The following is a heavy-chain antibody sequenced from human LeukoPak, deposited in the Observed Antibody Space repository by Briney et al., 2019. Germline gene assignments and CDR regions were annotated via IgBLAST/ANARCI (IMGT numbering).Heavy chain of an antibody. Sequence: GGSLRLSCAASGFTFSSYSMNWVRQAPGKGLEWVSYISSSSSTIYYADSVKGRFTISRDNAKNSLYLQMNSLRAEDTAVYYCASVGAAAGTDYWGQGTLVTVSS. D-gene: IGHD6-13*01. CDR3: ASVGAAAGTDY. CDR1: GFTFSSYS. V-gene: IGHV3-48*04. CDR2: ISSSSSTI. J-gene: IGHJ4*02.